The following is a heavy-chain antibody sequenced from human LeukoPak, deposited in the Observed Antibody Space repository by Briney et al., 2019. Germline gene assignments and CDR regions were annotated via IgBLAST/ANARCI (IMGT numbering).Heavy chain of an antibody. V-gene: IGHV1-18*01. CDR2: VSAYNGNT. J-gene: IGHJ3*02. Sequence: ASVKVSCKASGYTFTSYGISWVRQAPGQGLEWMGWVSAYNGNTDYAQKIQGRVTMTRDTSISTAYMELSRLRSDDTAVYYCARGEDITIFGVVIYAFDIWGQGTMVTVSS. D-gene: IGHD3-3*01. CDR3: ARGEDITIFGVVIYAFDI. CDR1: GYTFTSYG.